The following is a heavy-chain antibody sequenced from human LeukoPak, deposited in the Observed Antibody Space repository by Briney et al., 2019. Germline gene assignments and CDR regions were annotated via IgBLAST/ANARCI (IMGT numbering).Heavy chain of an antibody. J-gene: IGHJ4*02. V-gene: IGHV3-48*02. D-gene: IGHD6-13*01. CDR3: AREDGYSSSWYSDY. Sequence: GGSLRLSCAVSGLTFSNYAMNWVRQAPGKGLEWVSYINGSSSKIYYADSAKGRFTISRDNAKNSLYLQMNSLRDDDTAVYYCAREDGYSSSWYSDYWGQGTLVTVSS. CDR1: GLTFSNYA. CDR2: INGSSSKI.